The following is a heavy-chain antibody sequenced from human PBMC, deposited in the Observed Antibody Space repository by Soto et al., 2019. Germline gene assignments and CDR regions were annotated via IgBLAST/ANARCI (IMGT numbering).Heavy chain of an antibody. CDR2: IQSYGRNYAE. Sequence: PGGSLRLSCAASGFNFSPYWMNWVRQAPGKGLEWVSRIQSYGRNYAESYADSVKGRFTISRDNAKNTLYLQMNSLRAEDTAVYYCAKLRTIYTGIAAAGPFGYFDYWGQGTLVTVSS. V-gene: IGHV3-74*01. CDR3: AKLRTIYTGIAAAGPFGYFDY. D-gene: IGHD6-13*01. CDR1: GFNFSPYW. J-gene: IGHJ4*02.